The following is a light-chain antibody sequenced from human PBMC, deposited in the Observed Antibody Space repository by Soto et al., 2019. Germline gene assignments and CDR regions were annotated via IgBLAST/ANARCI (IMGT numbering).Light chain of an antibody. J-gene: IGKJ4*01. CDR1: QSVGRNF. CDR2: DAS. V-gene: IGKV3-20*01. CDR3: HQYAASPLT. Sequence: EIVLTQSPGTLSLSPGERATLSCRASQSVGRNFLAWFQQKPGQAPRLLIYDASSRATGIPDRFSGSGSGTDFTLTISRLEPGDFAVFYCHQYAASPLTFGGGTKVEIK.